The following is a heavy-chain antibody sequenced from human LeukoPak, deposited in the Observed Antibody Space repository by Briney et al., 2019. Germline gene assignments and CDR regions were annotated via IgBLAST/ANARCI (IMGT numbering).Heavy chain of an antibody. CDR2: ISSSSSYI. Sequence: NPGGSLRLSCAASGLTFSSYSMNWVRQAPGKGLEWVSSISSSSSYIYYADSVKGRFTISRDNAKNSLYLQMNSLRAEDTAVYYCARDKEYYDSSGYYEPIDYWGQGTLVTVSS. CDR3: ARDKEYYDSSGYYEPIDY. D-gene: IGHD3-22*01. J-gene: IGHJ4*02. CDR1: GLTFSSYS. V-gene: IGHV3-21*01.